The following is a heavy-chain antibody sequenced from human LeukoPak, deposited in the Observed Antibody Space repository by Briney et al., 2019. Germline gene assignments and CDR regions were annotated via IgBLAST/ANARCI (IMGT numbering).Heavy chain of an antibody. CDR2: ISDSSTTI. D-gene: IGHD3-10*01. CDR3: AKDSAFYYIDV. CDR1: GFTFSSYT. Sequence: GGSLRLSCAASGFTFSSYTMNWVRQAPGKGLEWVSYISDSSTTIYYADSVKGRFTISRDNTKNSLYLQMNSLRAEDTAVYYCAKDSAFYYIDVWGKGTTVIISS. J-gene: IGHJ6*03. V-gene: IGHV3-48*01.